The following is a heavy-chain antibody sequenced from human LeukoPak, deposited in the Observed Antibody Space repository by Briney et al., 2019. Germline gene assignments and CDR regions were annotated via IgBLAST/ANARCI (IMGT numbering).Heavy chain of an antibody. Sequence: TSSETLSLTCTVSGGSISSSSYYWGWIRQPPGKGLEWIGSIYYSGSTYYNPSLKSRVTISVDTSKNQFSLKLSSVTAADTAVYYCARDLYRIVVVPHYFDYWGQGTLVTVSS. J-gene: IGHJ4*02. CDR1: GGSISSSSYY. CDR2: IYYSGST. CDR3: ARDLYRIVVVPHYFDY. D-gene: IGHD3-22*01. V-gene: IGHV4-39*07.